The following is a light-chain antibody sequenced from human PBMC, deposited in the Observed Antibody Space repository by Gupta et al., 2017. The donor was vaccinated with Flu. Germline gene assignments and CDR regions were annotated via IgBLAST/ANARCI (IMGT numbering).Light chain of an antibody. CDR1: SSNIGSNT. V-gene: IGLV1-44*01. CDR3: AAWDDSLNGHYV. Sequence: QSVLAQPPSASGTPGQRVTTSCSGSSSNIGSNTVNWYQQVPGTAPKLLIYGNNQRPSGVPDRLSGSKSGTSASLAISGLQSEDEADYYCAAWDDSLNGHYVFGTGTKVTVL. CDR2: GNN. J-gene: IGLJ1*01.